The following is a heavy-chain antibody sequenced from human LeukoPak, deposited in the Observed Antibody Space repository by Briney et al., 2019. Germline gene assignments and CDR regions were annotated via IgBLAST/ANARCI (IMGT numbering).Heavy chain of an antibody. V-gene: IGHV3-30*02. J-gene: IGHJ5*02. D-gene: IGHD1-26*01. Sequence: GGSLRLSCAASGFTFSSYGMHWVRQAPGKGLEWVAFIRYDGSNKYYADSVKGRFTISRDNSKNTQYLQMNSLRAEDTAVYYCAKDPYSGSPNWFDPWGQGTLVTVSS. CDR2: IRYDGSNK. CDR1: GFTFSSYG. CDR3: AKDPYSGSPNWFDP.